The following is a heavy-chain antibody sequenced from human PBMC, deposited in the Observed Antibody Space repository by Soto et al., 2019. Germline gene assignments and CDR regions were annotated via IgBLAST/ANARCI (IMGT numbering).Heavy chain of an antibody. D-gene: IGHD1-26*01. CDR3: ARGRVVKVGATRFNWFDP. CDR1: GGSISSSNW. CDR2: IYHSGST. J-gene: IGHJ5*02. V-gene: IGHV4-4*02. Sequence: SETLSLTCAVSGGSISSSNWWSWVGQPPGKGLEWIGEIYHSGSTNYKPSLKSRVTISVDKSKNQFSLKLSSVTDADTAVYYCARGRVVKVGATRFNWFDPWGQGTLVTVSS.